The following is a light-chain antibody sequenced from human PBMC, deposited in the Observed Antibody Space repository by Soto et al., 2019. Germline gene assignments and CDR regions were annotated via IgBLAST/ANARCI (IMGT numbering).Light chain of an antibody. CDR2: DAS. Sequence: EIVLTQSQATLSLSPGERATLSCRASQRVSGYLAWYQQKPGQAPRLLMYDASNRATGIPARFSGSGSGTDFTLSISSLEPEDFAVYYCQQRSNWPSTFGGGTKVEIK. CDR1: QRVSGY. CDR3: QQRSNWPST. V-gene: IGKV3-11*01. J-gene: IGKJ4*01.